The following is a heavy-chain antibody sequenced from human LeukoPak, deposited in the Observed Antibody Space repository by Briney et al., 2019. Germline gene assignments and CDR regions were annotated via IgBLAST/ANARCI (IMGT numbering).Heavy chain of an antibody. J-gene: IGHJ4*02. D-gene: IGHD7-27*01. CDR2: MSPNSGDT. CDR1: GYIFTSYG. V-gene: IGHV1-8*01. CDR3: ARGPPNWGYDY. Sequence: GASVRVSCKAAGYIFTSYGFDWVRQATGQRPEWMGWMSPNSGDTGYAQKFQDRVTMTRNTSISTAYMELSSLRSDDTAVYYCARGPPNWGYDYWGPGTLVTVSS.